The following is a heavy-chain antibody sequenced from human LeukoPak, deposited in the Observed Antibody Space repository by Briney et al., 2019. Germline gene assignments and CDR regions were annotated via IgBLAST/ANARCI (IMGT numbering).Heavy chain of an antibody. D-gene: IGHD3-3*01. CDR3: ARTVEWCFDS. CDR2: INHSGST. V-gene: IGHV4-34*01. Sequence: SETLSLTCAVYGGSFSGYYWSWIRRPPGKGLEWIGEINHSGSTNYNPSLKSRVTISVDTSKNQYSLKLSSVTAADTAVYYCARTVEWCFDSWGQGTLVTVSS. CDR1: GGSFSGYY. J-gene: IGHJ4*02.